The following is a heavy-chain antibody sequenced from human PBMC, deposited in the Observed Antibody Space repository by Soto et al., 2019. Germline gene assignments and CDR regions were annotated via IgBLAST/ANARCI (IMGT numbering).Heavy chain of an antibody. J-gene: IGHJ4*02. CDR2: MNPNSGNT. V-gene: IGHV1-8*01. CDR1: GYTFTSYD. Sequence: ASVNVSCKASGYTFTSYDINWVRQATGQGLELMGWMNPNSGNTGYAQKFQGRVTMTRXXXXXXAXMXLXXXXSEXTAVYYCARGLYGGQDYWGQGTLVTVSS. CDR3: ARGLYGGQDY. D-gene: IGHD4-17*01.